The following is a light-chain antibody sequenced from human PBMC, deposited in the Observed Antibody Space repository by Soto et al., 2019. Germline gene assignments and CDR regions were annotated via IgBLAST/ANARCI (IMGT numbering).Light chain of an antibody. CDR1: QSISKW. Sequence: IQMTQFHSTRSASVGERVSITFRASQSISKWLAWYQQKPGKAPKLLIYDSSSLQSGVPSRFSGSGSGTEYTLTISSLQPDDFATYYCQQYNSYSTFGQGTKVDIK. CDR3: QQYNSYST. J-gene: IGKJ1*01. V-gene: IGKV1-5*01. CDR2: DSS.